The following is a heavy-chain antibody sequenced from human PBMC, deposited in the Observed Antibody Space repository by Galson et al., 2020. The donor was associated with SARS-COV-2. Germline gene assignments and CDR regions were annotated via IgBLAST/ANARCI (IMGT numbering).Heavy chain of an antibody. D-gene: IGHD2-15*01. J-gene: IGHJ3*01. CDR1: GLSLTSYD. CDR2: IGAAADT. Sequence: QAGGSLRLSCAASGLSLTSYDMHWVRQSTEKGLEWVSSIGAAADTYYLDSVKGRFTISREIAKTSVYLQMNSLGAGDTAVYYCARWSRNIDSFDFWGQGTMVTVSS. V-gene: IGHV3-13*01. CDR3: ARWSRNIDSFDF.